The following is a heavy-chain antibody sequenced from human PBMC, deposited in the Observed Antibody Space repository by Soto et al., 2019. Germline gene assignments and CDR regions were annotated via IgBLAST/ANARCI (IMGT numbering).Heavy chain of an antibody. J-gene: IGHJ5*02. CDR1: GFTFSSYW. CDR2: IKQDGSEK. Sequence: PGGSLRLSCAASGFTFSSYWMSWVRQAPGKGLEWVANIKQDGSEKYYVDSVKGRFTISRDNAKNSLYLQMNSLRAEDTAVYYCARDPDFSYDILTGYYTDDWFDPWGQGTLVTVSS. D-gene: IGHD3-9*01. CDR3: ARDPDFSYDILTGYYTDDWFDP. V-gene: IGHV3-7*05.